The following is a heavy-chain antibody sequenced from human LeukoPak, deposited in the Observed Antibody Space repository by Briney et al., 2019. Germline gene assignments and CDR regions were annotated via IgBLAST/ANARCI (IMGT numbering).Heavy chain of an antibody. V-gene: IGHV3-33*01. CDR3: ARDRSTTHFDY. J-gene: IGHJ4*02. D-gene: IGHD5/OR15-5a*01. CDR1: GFTFSSYG. CDR2: IWYDGSNT. Sequence: GGSLRLSCAASGFTFSSYGMHWVGHAPGKGLEWVAIIWYDGSNTYYADSVKGRFTISRDNSKNTLFLQMDSLRAEDTAVYYCARDRSTTHFDYWGQGTLVTVSS.